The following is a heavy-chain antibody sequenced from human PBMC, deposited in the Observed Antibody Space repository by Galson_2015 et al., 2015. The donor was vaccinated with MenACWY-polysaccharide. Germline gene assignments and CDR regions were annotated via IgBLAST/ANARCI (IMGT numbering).Heavy chain of an antibody. J-gene: IGHJ4*02. CDR3: AAGDFPDY. CDR1: GFNFSASA. D-gene: IGHD2-21*02. CDR2: IRSSRKDYAT. Sequence: SLRLSCAASGFNFSASAMHWVRQTSGKGLEWVGRIRSSRKDYATTYAESVEGRFSISRDDSKNMTYLQMNSLKTEDTALYFCAAGDFPDYWGQGTLVAVSS. V-gene: IGHV3-73*01.